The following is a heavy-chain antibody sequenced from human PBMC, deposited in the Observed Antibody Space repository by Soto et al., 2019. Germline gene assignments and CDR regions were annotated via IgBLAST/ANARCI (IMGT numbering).Heavy chain of an antibody. V-gene: IGHV1-69*13. J-gene: IGHJ6*02. D-gene: IGHD3-22*01. CDR2: ISPIFGTA. Sequence: SVKVSCKASGGTFSSNAISWVRQAPGQWLEWMGGISPIFGTANYAQKFQGRVTITADESTSTAYMELSSLRSEDTAVYYCARDYYDSRGYYQYYYYYGMDVWGQGTTVTVSS. CDR1: GGTFSSNA. CDR3: ARDYYDSRGYYQYYYYYGMDV.